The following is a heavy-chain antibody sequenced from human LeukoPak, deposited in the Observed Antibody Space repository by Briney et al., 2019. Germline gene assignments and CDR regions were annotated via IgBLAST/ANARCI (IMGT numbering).Heavy chain of an antibody. V-gene: IGHV3-7*03. D-gene: IGHD5-12*01. Sequence: PGGSLRLSCAASGFTFSSYWMSWVRQAPGKGLEWVANIKQDGSEKYYVDSVKGRFTISRDNAKNSLYLQMNSLRAEDTAVYYCARDRSTPRGYSGYFDYWGQGTLVTVSS. J-gene: IGHJ4*02. CDR1: GFTFSSYW. CDR3: ARDRSTPRGYSGYFDY. CDR2: IKQDGSEK.